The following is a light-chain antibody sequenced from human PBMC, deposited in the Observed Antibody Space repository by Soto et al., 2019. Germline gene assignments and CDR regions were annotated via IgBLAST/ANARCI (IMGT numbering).Light chain of an antibody. CDR1: QSVSSTY. J-gene: IGKJ1*01. CDR3: QQYDVWRT. Sequence: MVLTQSPGALSVSPGKRAPLSCRASQSVSSTYLAWCQQKPGQAPRLLIYGASTRATGIPDRFSGSGSGTEFTLTISSLQSEDFAVYYCQQYDVWRTFGQGTKVDIK. V-gene: IGKV3D-15*01. CDR2: GAS.